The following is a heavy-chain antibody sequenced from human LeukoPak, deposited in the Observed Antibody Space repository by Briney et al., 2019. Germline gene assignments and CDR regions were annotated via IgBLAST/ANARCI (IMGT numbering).Heavy chain of an antibody. D-gene: IGHD2-15*01. J-gene: IGHJ6*02. CDR3: ARGGDLLPYYDYGMDV. CDR1: GFTFSSYS. Sequence: GGSVRLSCAVSGFTFSSYSMNWARQAPGKGLEWLSYISSSSSTIFYADSVKSRFTISRDNAKNSLYLQMNSLRDEDTAVYYCARGGDLLPYYDYGMDVRGPGNPVTVSS. V-gene: IGHV3-48*02. CDR2: ISSSSSTI.